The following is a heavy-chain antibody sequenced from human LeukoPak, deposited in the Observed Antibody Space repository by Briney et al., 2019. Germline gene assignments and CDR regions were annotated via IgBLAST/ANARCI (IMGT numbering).Heavy chain of an antibody. CDR1: GGSISSGGYY. D-gene: IGHD3-16*02. CDR2: IYYSGST. V-gene: IGHV4-31*03. J-gene: IGHJ4*02. CDR3: ARGLLRLGELSYGPSYYFDY. Sequence: SETLSLTCTVSGGSISSGGYYWSWIRQHPGKGLEWIGYIYYSGSTYYNPSLKSRVTISVDTSKNQFSLKLSSVTAADTAVYYCARGLLRLGELSYGPSYYFDYWGQGTLVTVSS.